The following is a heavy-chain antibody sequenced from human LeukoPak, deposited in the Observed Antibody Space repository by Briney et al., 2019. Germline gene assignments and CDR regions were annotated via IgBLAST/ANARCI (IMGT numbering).Heavy chain of an antibody. J-gene: IGHJ4*02. CDR1: GYTFTKNG. V-gene: IGHV7-4-1*02. CDR2: INTNTGNP. CDR3: AREPLALDY. Sequence: ASVKVSCKASGYTFTKNGMNWVRQAPGQGLEWMGWINTNTGNPTYTQGFPGRFVFSLDTSVSTAYLQISSLKAEDTDVYYCAREPLALDYWGQGTLVTVSS.